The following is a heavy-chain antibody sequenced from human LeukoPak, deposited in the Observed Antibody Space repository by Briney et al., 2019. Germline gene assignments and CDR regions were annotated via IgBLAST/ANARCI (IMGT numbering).Heavy chain of an antibody. J-gene: IGHJ4*02. V-gene: IGHV1-2*02. D-gene: IGHD3-10*01. CDR1: GYTFTVYY. CDR2: INPNSGGT. Sequence: ASVKVSCKASGYTFTVYYMHWVRQAPGQGLEWMGWINPNSGGTNYAQKFQGRVTMTRDTSISTAYMELSRLRSDDTAVYYCARSPLWFGELYSDYWGQGTLVTVSS. CDR3: ARSPLWFGELYSDY.